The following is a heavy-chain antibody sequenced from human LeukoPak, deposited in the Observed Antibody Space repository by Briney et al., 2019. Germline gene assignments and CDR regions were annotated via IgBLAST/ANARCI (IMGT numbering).Heavy chain of an antibody. CDR2: ISGDASGT. CDR1: GFTFSNYA. CDR3: ARVGGSYFAGY. D-gene: IGHD1-26*01. J-gene: IGHJ4*02. V-gene: IGHV3-23*01. Sequence: GGSLRLSCAASGFTFSNYAVNWVRQAPRKGLEWVSGISGDASGTYYADSVRGRFTISRDNAKNSLYLQMNSLRAEDTALYYCARVGGSYFAGYWGQGALVTVSS.